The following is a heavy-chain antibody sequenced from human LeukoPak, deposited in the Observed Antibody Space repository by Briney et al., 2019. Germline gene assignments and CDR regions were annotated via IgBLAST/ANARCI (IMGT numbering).Heavy chain of an antibody. CDR3: ARDGYCSSTSCLGP. CDR2: ISYDGSNK. J-gene: IGHJ5*02. Sequence: GRSLRLSCAASGFTFSSYAMHWVRQAPGEGLEWVAVISYDGSNKYYADSVKGRFTISRDNSKNTLYLQMNSLRAEDTAVYYCARDGYCSSTSCLGPWGQGTLVTVSS. V-gene: IGHV3-30-3*01. D-gene: IGHD2-2*03. CDR1: GFTFSSYA.